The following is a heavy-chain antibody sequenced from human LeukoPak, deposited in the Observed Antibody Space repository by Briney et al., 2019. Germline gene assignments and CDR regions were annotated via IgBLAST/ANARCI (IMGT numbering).Heavy chain of an antibody. J-gene: IGHJ4*02. Sequence: GESLRLSCAASGFTFCRYWMSWVRQAPGQGLEWVATIKQDGSETYYVDSVKGRFTISRDNAKNSLHLQMNSLRAEDAAVFYCARMDYYTSGTYTYPNFDYWGQGTLVTVSS. CDR2: IKQDGSET. V-gene: IGHV3-7*03. CDR3: ARMDYYTSGTYTYPNFDY. CDR1: GFTFCRYW. D-gene: IGHD3-10*01.